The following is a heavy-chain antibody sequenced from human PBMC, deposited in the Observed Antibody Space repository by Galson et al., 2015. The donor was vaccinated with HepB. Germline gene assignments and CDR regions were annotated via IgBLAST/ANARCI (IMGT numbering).Heavy chain of an antibody. CDR2: INPNSGGT. J-gene: IGHJ5*02. V-gene: IGHV1-2*02. CDR3: AREEMATILTHWFDP. CDR1: GSTFTGYY. Sequence: SVKVSCKASGSTFTGYYMHWVRQAPGQGLEWMGWINPNSGGTNYAQKFQGRVTMTRDTSISTAYMELNWLTSDDTAVYYCAREEMATILTHWFDPWGQGTLVTVSS. D-gene: IGHD5-24*01.